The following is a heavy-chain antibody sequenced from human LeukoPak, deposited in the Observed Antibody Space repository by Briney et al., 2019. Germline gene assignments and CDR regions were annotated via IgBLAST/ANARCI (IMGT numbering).Heavy chain of an antibody. J-gene: IGHJ5*02. D-gene: IGHD2-2*01. CDR3: ARATRPRGVVVVPAAFDP. Sequence: SETLSLTCTVSGGSISSHYWSWIRQPPGKGLEWIGYIYYSGSTNYNPSLKSRVTISVDTSKNQFSLKLSSVTAADTAVYYCARATRPRGVVVVPAAFDPWGQGTLVTVSS. CDR2: IYYSGST. V-gene: IGHV4-59*11. CDR1: GGSISSHY.